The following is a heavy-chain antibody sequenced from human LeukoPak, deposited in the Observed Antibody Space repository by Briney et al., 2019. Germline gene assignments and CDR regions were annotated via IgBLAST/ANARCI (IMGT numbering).Heavy chain of an antibody. D-gene: IGHD6-19*01. Sequence: PSGTLSLTCAVSSGSIFSSNWWSWVRQPPGKGLEWIGSIYYSGSTYYNPSLKSRVTISVDTSKNQFSLRLSSVTAADTAVYYCARLYSSGWYVNRFDPWGQGTLVTVSS. CDR3: ARLYSSGWYVNRFDP. V-gene: IGHV4-4*02. CDR1: SGSIFSSNW. CDR2: IYYSGST. J-gene: IGHJ5*02.